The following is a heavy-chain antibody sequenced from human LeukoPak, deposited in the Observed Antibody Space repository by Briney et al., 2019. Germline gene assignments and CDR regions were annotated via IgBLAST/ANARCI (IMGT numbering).Heavy chain of an antibody. Sequence: KSGGSVRLSCAASGFTFSNYAMNWVRQAPGKGLEWVSGISGSGGSTYYADSVKVRFTISRYNSKNTLYLQMISLRAEDTAVYYCAKDRYSNYGNWFDPWGQGTLVTVFS. CDR3: AKDRYSNYGNWFDP. J-gene: IGHJ5*02. V-gene: IGHV3-23*01. CDR2: ISGSGGST. CDR1: GFTFSNYA. D-gene: IGHD4-11*01.